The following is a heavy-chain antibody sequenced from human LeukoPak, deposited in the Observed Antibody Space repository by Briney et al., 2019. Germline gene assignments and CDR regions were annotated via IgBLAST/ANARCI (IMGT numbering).Heavy chain of an antibody. CDR3: AVRKQLRY. Sequence: PSETLSLTCAVYGGSFSGYYWSWIRQPPGKGLEWIGEINHSGSTNYNPSLKSRVTISLDTSKNQFSLTLSPVNAADTAVYYCAVRKQLRYWGEGTLVTVSS. CDR1: GGSFSGYY. CDR2: INHSGST. D-gene: IGHD4-11*01. J-gene: IGHJ4*02. V-gene: IGHV4-34*01.